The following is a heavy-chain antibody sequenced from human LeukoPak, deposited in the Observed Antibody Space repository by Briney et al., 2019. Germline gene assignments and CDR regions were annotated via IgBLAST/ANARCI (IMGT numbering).Heavy chain of an antibody. D-gene: IGHD6-13*01. J-gene: IGHJ6*03. CDR3: ARDIAAAGEHYYYYYMDV. CDR2: IYHSGST. Sequence: KPSETLSLTCTVSGYSISSGYYWGWIRQPPGKGLEWIGSIYHSGSTYYNPSLKSRVTISVDTSKNQFSLKLSSVTAADTAVYYCARDIAAAGEHYYYYYMDVWGKGTTVTVSS. CDR1: GYSISSGYY. V-gene: IGHV4-38-2*02.